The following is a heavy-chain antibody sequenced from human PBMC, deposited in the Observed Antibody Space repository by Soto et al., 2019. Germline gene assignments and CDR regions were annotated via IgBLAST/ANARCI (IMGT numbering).Heavy chain of an antibody. Sequence: EVQLLESGGSWVQPGGSLRLSCAASGFTCSSYAMSWVRQAPGKWLEWVPAISGSGGSTYYADSVKGRFTNSSDNSKNTLYLQMNSLRAEDTAVDYCATTAGTSYDYGMDVWGQGTTVTVSS. CDR1: GFTCSSYA. CDR3: ATTAGTSYDYGMDV. V-gene: IGHV3-23*01. D-gene: IGHD6-13*01. CDR2: ISGSGGST. J-gene: IGHJ6*02.